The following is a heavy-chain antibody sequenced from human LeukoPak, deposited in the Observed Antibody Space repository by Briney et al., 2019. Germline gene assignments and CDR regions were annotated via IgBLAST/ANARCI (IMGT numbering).Heavy chain of an antibody. Sequence: ASVKVSCKASGYTFTGYYMHRVRQAPGQGLEWMGWINPNSGGTNYAQKFQGRVTMTRDTSISTAYMELSRLRSDDTAVYYCASLYYYDSSGYYSEVDYWGQGTLVTVSS. CDR1: GYTFTGYY. D-gene: IGHD3-22*01. CDR3: ASLYYYDSSGYYSEVDY. CDR2: INPNSGGT. V-gene: IGHV1-2*02. J-gene: IGHJ4*02.